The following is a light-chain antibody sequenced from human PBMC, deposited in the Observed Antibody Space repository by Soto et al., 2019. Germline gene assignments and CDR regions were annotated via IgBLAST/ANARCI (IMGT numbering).Light chain of an antibody. V-gene: IGKV3-20*01. CDR1: QSVSHSY. CDR3: QRYGYSPRA. Sequence: ESPLTQSPGTLSLSPWERATLSCRASQSVSHSYLAWYQQKPGQAPRLLIYGASSRATGIPDRFSGSGSGTDFTVTISRLEPEDFAVYYCQRYGYSPRAFGQGNKVDI. CDR2: GAS. J-gene: IGKJ1*01.